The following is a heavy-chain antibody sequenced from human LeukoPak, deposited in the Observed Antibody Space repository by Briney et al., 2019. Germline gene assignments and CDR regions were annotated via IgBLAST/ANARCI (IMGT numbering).Heavy chain of an antibody. V-gene: IGHV4-61*02. J-gene: IGHJ4*02. CDR3: ARGLPGYSSSPPL. D-gene: IGHD6-6*01. Sequence: SETLSLTCAVSDYSISNGYYWSWIRQPAGKGLEWIGRIYTSGSTNYNPSLKSRVTISVDTSKNQFSLKLSPVTAADTAVYYCARGLPGYSSSPPLWGQGTLVTVSS. CDR2: IYTSGST. CDR1: DYSISNGYY.